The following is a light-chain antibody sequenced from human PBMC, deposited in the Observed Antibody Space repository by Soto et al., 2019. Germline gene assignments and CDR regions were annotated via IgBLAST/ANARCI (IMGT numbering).Light chain of an antibody. CDR1: SGFVGSFSL. J-gene: IGLJ1*01. V-gene: IGLV2-14*02. CDR2: EVS. Sequence: QSVLAQPASVSGSPGQSITISCTGTSGFVGSFSLVSWYQQHPGKAPKVMIYEVSKRPSGVPDRFSGSKSGNTASLTVSGLQAEDEADYYCSSYAGSNNPFVFGTGTKVTVL. CDR3: SSYAGSNNPFV.